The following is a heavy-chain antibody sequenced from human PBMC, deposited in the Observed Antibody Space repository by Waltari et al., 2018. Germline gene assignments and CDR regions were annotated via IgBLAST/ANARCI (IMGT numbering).Heavy chain of an antibody. CDR3: ARLYDASAYYNTYLDP. CDR2: IRGYDGDT. V-gene: IGHV1-18*01. CDR1: GYTFSTYA. J-gene: IGHJ5*02. Sequence: QVQLVQSGAEVRKPGASVKVSCKASGYTFSTYAIAWVRQATGQGLEWMGWIRGYDGDTKYAREFEGRLTVTTDTSTNTAHMELRSLRSDDTAVYYCARLYDASAYYNTYLDPWGQGALVTVSS. D-gene: IGHD3-22*01.